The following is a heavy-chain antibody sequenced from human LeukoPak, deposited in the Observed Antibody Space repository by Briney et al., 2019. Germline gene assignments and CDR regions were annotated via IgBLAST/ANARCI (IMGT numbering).Heavy chain of an antibody. Sequence: PGGSLRLSCAASGFTFSSYAMSWVRQAPGKGLEWVSAISGSGGSTYYADSVKGRFTISRDNSKNTLYLQMNSLRAEDTAVYYCARDKYVDTGRGAWSAFDIWGQGTMVTVSS. J-gene: IGHJ3*02. CDR1: GFTFSSYA. D-gene: IGHD5-18*01. V-gene: IGHV3-23*01. CDR2: ISGSGGST. CDR3: ARDKYVDTGRGAWSAFDI.